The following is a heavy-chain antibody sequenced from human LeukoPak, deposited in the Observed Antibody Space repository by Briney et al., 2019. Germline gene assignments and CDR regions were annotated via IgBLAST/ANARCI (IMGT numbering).Heavy chain of an antibody. CDR1: GFTFDDFD. J-gene: IGHJ6*03. Sequence: PGGSLRLSCAASGFTFDDFDMSWVRQVPGKGLEIVSGVSRNGRNTGYADSVKGRFTISRDNPKNSLYLQMDGLRAEDTAFYYRARPATGHYYYYMDVWGRGTTVTVSS. CDR3: ARPATGHYYYYMDV. CDR2: VSRNGRNT. D-gene: IGHD6-13*01. V-gene: IGHV3-20*04.